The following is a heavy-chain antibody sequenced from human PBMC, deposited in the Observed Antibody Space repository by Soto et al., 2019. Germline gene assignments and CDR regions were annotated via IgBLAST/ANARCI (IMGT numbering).Heavy chain of an antibody. J-gene: IGHJ5*02. D-gene: IGHD5-12*01. CDR2: IFSNDEK. V-gene: IGHV2-26*01. Sequence: QVTLKEAGPVLVKPTETLTLTCTVSGFSLNNARMGVSWIRQPPGKALEWLAHIFSNDEKSYTTSLKSRLTIAKGTSKCQEVLTMTNMGPVDTATYYWARIRSGGVGYTDNCFDHWGQGTLVTVSS. CDR1: GFSLNNARMG. CDR3: ARIRSGGVGYTDNCFDH.